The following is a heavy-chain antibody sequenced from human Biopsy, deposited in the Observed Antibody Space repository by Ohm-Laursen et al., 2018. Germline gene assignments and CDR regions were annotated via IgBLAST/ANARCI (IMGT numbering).Heavy chain of an antibody. CDR2: FAPENGRI. CDR3: AADINVWNVNY. CDR1: GYSVTELS. V-gene: IGHV1-24*01. Sequence: ASVKASCKVSGYSVTELSMDWARQAPGQGIEWMGGFAPENGRIVYSQKFQGRVTMTEDTSTNTVYMEVWRLRSDDTAVYYCAADINVWNVNYWGQGTQVIVSS. D-gene: IGHD1-1*01. J-gene: IGHJ4*02.